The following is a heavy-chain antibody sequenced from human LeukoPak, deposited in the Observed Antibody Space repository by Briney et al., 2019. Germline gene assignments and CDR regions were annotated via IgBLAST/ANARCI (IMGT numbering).Heavy chain of an antibody. Sequence: GGSLRLSCAASGFTVSSNYMSWDRQAPGKGLEWVSVIYSGGSTYYADSVKGRFTISRDNSKNTLYLQMNSLRAEDTAVYYCASSGYSYGYFTWGQGNLVTVSS. J-gene: IGHJ5*02. CDR3: ASSGYSYGYFT. D-gene: IGHD5-18*01. CDR1: GFTVSSNY. CDR2: IYSGGST. V-gene: IGHV3-66*02.